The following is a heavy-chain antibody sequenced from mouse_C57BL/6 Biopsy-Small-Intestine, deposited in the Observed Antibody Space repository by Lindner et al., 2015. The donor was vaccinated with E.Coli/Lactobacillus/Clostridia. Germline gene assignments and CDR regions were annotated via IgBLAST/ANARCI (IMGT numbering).Heavy chain of an antibody. CDR1: GYTFTGYW. CDR2: NVPGSGST. D-gene: IGHD2-1*01. CDR3: ARRYGNSYYFDS. Sequence: VQLQESGAELVEPGASAKFSCKASGYTFTGYWIGWVKQRPGHGLEWIGENVPGSGSTNYNEKFKGKATFTSDTSSNTVYMRLSSLTTEDSAIYYCARRYGNSYYFDSWGQGTTLTVSS. V-gene: IGHV1-9*01. J-gene: IGHJ2*01.